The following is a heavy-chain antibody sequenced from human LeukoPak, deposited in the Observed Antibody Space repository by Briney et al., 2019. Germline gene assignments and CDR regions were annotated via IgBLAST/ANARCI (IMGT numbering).Heavy chain of an antibody. V-gene: IGHV3-23*01. CDR2: VSDSGSST. CDR1: GFTFSSYA. Sequence: GGSLRLSCAASGFTFSSYAMSWVRQGPGKGLEWVSGVSDSGSSTYYADSVKGRFTISRDNSKNTLYLQMNSLRAEDTAVYYCAKDYYGSASGDYWGQGTLVTVSS. D-gene: IGHD3-10*01. CDR3: AKDYYGSASGDY. J-gene: IGHJ4*02.